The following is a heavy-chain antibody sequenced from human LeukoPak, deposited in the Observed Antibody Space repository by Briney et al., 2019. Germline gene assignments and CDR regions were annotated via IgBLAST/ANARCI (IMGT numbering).Heavy chain of an antibody. Sequence: SETLSLTCTVSGGSMTSYWSWILQPPGKGLEWFGYIYYSGSTNCNPSLKSRVTISVDTSKNQFSLKLSSVTAADTAVYYCARSDASGSYYNVAFDIWGQRTMVTVSS. J-gene: IGHJ3*02. CDR1: GGSMTSY. CDR2: IYYSGST. V-gene: IGHV4-59*01. CDR3: ARSDASGSYYNVAFDI. D-gene: IGHD3-10*01.